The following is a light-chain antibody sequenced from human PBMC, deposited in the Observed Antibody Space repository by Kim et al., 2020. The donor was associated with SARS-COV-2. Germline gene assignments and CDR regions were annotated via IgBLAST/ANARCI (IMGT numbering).Light chain of an antibody. V-gene: IGKV3-15*01. Sequence: SPSPGERATLSCRASQSISSSLAWYQQKPGQAPRVLIYGASARATGVPARFSGSGSGTEFTLTISNLQSEEFAVYYCQQYAYWRAFGQGTRLEIK. CDR2: GAS. CDR3: QQYAYWRA. CDR1: QSISSS. J-gene: IGKJ5*01.